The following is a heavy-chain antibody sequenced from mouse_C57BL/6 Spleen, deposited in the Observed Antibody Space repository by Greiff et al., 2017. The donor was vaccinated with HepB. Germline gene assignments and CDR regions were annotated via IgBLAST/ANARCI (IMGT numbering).Heavy chain of an antibody. V-gene: IGHV1-82*01. CDR2: IYPGDGDT. J-gene: IGHJ2*01. CDR3: AITDY. CDR1: GYAFSSSW. D-gene: IGHD1-3*01. Sequence: QVQLQQSGPELVKPGASVKISCKASGYAFSSSWMNWVKQRPGKGLEWIGRIYPGDGDTNYNGKFMGKATLTADKSSSTAYMQLSSLTSEDSAVYFCAITDYWGQGTTLTVSS.